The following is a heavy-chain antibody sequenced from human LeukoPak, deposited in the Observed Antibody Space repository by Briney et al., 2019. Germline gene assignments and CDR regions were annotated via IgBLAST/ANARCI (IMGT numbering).Heavy chain of an antibody. V-gene: IGHV1-46*01. Sequence: ASVKVSCKASGSTFATYYMHWVRQAPGQGLEWMGMMNPSGGTTTYAQKFQDRVTKTSDTSTSTAYMELSSLRSEDTAVYYCASGIPDDSSSWTHEGYMDVWGKGTTVTVSS. CDR2: MNPSGGTT. J-gene: IGHJ6*03. CDR3: ASGIPDDSSSWTHEGYMDV. D-gene: IGHD6-13*01. CDR1: GSTFATYY.